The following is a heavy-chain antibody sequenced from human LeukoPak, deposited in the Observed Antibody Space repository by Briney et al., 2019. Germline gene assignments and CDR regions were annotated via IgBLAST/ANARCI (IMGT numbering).Heavy chain of an antibody. D-gene: IGHD3-16*01. V-gene: IGHV4-59*08. J-gene: IGHJ1*01. CDR1: GGSISSYY. CDR3: ARNSASGGNFFQD. CDR2: FVWSGRT. Sequence: SETLSLTCTVSGGSISSYYWSWIRQSPGKGLEWSVLFVWSGRTNYKPSLKSRDSISVDTSKNQFSLKVRSVTAANTAVYYCARNSASGGNFFQDWGQGTLVTVSS.